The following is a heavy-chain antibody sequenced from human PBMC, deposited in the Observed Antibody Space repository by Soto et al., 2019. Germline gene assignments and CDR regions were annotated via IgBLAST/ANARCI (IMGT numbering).Heavy chain of an antibody. CDR3: AKDRSNSWAWFDP. V-gene: IGHV4-30-4*01. D-gene: IGHD6-13*01. CDR1: GGSFSSGDYY. J-gene: IGHJ5*02. CDR2: IYYSGST. Sequence: SEPLSLTCTVSGGSFSSGDYYWSWIRQPPGKGLEWIGYIYYSGSTYYNPSLKSRVTISVDTSKNQFSLKLSSVTAADTAVYYCAKDRSNSWAWFDPWGQGTLVTVSS.